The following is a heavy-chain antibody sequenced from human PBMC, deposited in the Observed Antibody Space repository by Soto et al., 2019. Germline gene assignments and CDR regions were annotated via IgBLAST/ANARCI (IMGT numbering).Heavy chain of an antibody. CDR2: ISYDGSNK. Sequence: PGGSLRLSCAASGFTFSSYGMHWVRQAPGKGLEWVAVISYDGSNKYYADSVKGRFTISRDNSKNTLYLQMNSLRAEDTAVYYCAKEGGAAGPTFYYWGQGTLVTVSS. J-gene: IGHJ4*02. V-gene: IGHV3-30*18. CDR3: AKEGGAAGPTFYY. D-gene: IGHD6-13*01. CDR1: GFTFSSYG.